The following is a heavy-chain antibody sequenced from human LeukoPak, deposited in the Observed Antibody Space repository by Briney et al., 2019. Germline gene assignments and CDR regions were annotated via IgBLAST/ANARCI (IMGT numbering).Heavy chain of an antibody. CDR1: GGSISSTRYY. Sequence: SEALSLTCTVSGGSISSTRYYWGWIRQPPGKGQEWIGSMYYSGSTYYNPSLKSRVTISLDTSKKQFSLKLNSVTAADTAMYYCARGLGSGSYWGYWGQGTLVTVSS. D-gene: IGHD1-26*01. V-gene: IGHV4-39*07. J-gene: IGHJ4*03. CDR2: MYYSGST. CDR3: ARGLGSGSYWGY.